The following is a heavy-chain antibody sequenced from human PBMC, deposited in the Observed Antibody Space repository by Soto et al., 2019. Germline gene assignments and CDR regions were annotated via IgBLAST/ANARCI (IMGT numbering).Heavy chain of an antibody. V-gene: IGHV3-11*01. CDR3: ARDKKRCLHRPLYDY. J-gene: IGHJ4*02. CDR1: GFTFSDYY. CDR2: ISSSGSTI. Sequence: RLSCAASGFTFSDYYMSWIRQAPGKGLEWVSYISSSGSTIYYADSVKGRFTISRDNDKNSLYLQMNSLRAEDTAVYYCARDKKRCLHRPLYDYWGQGTMVTVSS. D-gene: IGHD2-15*01.